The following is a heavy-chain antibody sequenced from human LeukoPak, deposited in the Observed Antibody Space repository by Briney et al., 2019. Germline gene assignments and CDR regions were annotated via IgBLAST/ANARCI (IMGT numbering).Heavy chain of an antibody. CDR1: GFTFSSYA. J-gene: IGHJ6*02. V-gene: IGHV3-23*01. CDR3: AKEGVLRYFDWSSGRGMDV. Sequence: GGSLRLSCAASGFTFSSYAMSWVRQAPGKGLEWVSAISGSGGSTYYADSVKGRFTISRDNSHTTLNLQMNSLRAEDTAVYYCAKEGVLRYFDWSSGRGMDVWGQGTTVTVSS. D-gene: IGHD3-9*01. CDR2: ISGSGGST.